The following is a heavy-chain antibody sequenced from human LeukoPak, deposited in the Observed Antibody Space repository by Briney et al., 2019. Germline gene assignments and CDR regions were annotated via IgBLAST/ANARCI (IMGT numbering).Heavy chain of an antibody. J-gene: IGHJ4*02. Sequence: ASVKVSCKASGGTFSSYAISWVRQAPGRGLEWMGRIIPILGIANYAQKFQGRVTITADKSTSTAYMELSSLRSEDTAVYYCARRGETEYYFDYWGQGTLVTVSS. CDR3: ARRGETEYYFDY. V-gene: IGHV1-69*04. CDR2: IIPILGIA. D-gene: IGHD3-10*01. CDR1: GGTFSSYA.